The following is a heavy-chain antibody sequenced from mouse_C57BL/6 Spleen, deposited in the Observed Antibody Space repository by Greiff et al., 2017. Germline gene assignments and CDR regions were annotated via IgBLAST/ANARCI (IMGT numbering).Heavy chain of an antibody. V-gene: IGHV1-82*01. Sequence: QVQLQQSGPELVKPGASVKISCKASGYAFSSSWMHWVKQRPGKGLEWIGRIYPGDGDTNYNGKFKGKATLTADKSSSTAYMQLSSLTSEDSAVYFCARRDPGYFDDWGQGTTLTVSS. CDR3: ARRDPGYFDD. CDR2: IYPGDGDT. D-gene: IGHD4-1*01. CDR1: GYAFSSSW. J-gene: IGHJ2*01.